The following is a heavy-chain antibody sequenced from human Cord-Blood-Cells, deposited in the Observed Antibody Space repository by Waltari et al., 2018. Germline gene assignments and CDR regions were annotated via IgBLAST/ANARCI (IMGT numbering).Heavy chain of an antibody. CDR3: ARDEVGATVGDAFDI. CDR1: GYSISSGYY. Sequence: QVQLQESGPGLVKHSETLSLTCAVSGYSISSGYYSGWIRQPPGTGLEWIGSIYHSGSTYYNPSLKSRVTISVDTSKNQFSLKLSSVTAADTAVYYCARDEVGATVGDAFDIWGQGTMVTVSS. J-gene: IGHJ3*02. D-gene: IGHD1-26*01. CDR2: IYHSGST. V-gene: IGHV4-38-2*02.